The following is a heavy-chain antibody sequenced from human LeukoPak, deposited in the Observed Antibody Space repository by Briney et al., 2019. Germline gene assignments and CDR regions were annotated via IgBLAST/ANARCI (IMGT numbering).Heavy chain of an antibody. Sequence: GGSLRLSCAASGFSFSNYWMHWVRQAPGKGLVWVSRISSDGSSTSYADSVKGRFTISRDNAKNTLYLQMSSLRAEDTAVYYCARDHGRTFDYWGQGTLVTVSS. CDR3: ARDHGRTFDY. CDR1: GFSFSNYW. CDR2: ISSDGSST. D-gene: IGHD2-15*01. V-gene: IGHV3-74*01. J-gene: IGHJ4*02.